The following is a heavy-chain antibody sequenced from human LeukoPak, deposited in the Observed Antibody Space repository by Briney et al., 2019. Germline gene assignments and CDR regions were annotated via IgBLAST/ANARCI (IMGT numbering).Heavy chain of an antibody. CDR2: IYTSGST. V-gene: IGHV4-4*07. D-gene: IGHD6-19*01. CDR3: ARETSLAGFASGLGFNY. CDR1: GGSISSYY. Sequence: SETLSLTCTVSGGSISSYYWSWIRQPAGKGLEWIGRIYTSGSTNYNPSLKSRVTMSVDTSKNQFSLKLTSVTAADTATYYCARETSLAGFASGLGFNYWGQGILVTVSS. J-gene: IGHJ4*02.